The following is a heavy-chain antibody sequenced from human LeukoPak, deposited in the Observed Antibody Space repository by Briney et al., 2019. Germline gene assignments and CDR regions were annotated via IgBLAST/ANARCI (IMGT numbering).Heavy chain of an antibody. D-gene: IGHD3-9*01. V-gene: IGHV1-18*01. J-gene: IGHJ4*02. CDR1: GYTLTSYG. CDR2: ISAYNGNT. CDR3: ARVRAYYDILTGYYYFDY. Sequence: GASVKVSCKASGYTLTSYGISWVRQAPGQGLEWMGWISAYNGNTNYAQKLQGRVTMTTDTSTSTAYMELRSLRSDDTAVYYCARVRAYYDILTGYYYFDYWGQGTLVTVSS.